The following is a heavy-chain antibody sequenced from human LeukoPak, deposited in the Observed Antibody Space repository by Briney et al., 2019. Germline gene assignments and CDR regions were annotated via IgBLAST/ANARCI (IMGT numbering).Heavy chain of an antibody. Sequence: GASVKVSCKASGYTFTSYYMHWVRQAPGQGLEWMGIINPSGGSTSYAQKFQGRVTMTRDTSTSTVYMGLSSLRSEDTAVYYCARSQYCSGGSCYTGDFDYWGQGTLVTVSS. CDR2: INPSGGST. J-gene: IGHJ4*02. CDR3: ARSQYCSGGSCYTGDFDY. V-gene: IGHV1-46*01. D-gene: IGHD2-15*01. CDR1: GYTFTSYY.